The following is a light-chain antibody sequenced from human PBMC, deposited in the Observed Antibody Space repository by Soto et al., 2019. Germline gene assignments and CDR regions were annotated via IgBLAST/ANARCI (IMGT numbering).Light chain of an antibody. V-gene: IGLV4-60*02. CDR1: SGHSSYI. CDR2: LEGTGSY. CDR3: ETWDRNTVV. J-gene: IGLJ2*01. Sequence: QPVLTQSSSASASLGSSVKLTCTRSSGHSSYIIAWHQQQPGKAPRYLMKLEGTGSYNKGSGVPDRFSGSSSGADRYLTISNLQFEDEADYYCETWDRNTVVFGGGTKLTVL.